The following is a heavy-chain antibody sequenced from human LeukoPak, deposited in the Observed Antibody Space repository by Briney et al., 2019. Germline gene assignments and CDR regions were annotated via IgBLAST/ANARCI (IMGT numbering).Heavy chain of an antibody. CDR3: AKSHLPNAYSGTYYCDY. Sequence: GGSLRLSCAASGVTFSYYGMHSVRQAPGQGLEWVAFIRYDESKKFYGDSVKGRVTISRENSKNTLYLQMNRLRTEDTAVYYCAKSHLPNAYSGTYYCDYWGQGTLVTVSS. V-gene: IGHV3-30*02. J-gene: IGHJ4*02. CDR1: GVTFSYYG. D-gene: IGHD1-26*01. CDR2: IRYDESKK.